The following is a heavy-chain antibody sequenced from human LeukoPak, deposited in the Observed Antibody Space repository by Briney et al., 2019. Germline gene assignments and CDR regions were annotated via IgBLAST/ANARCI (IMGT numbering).Heavy chain of an antibody. D-gene: IGHD2-15*01. V-gene: IGHV1-2*02. J-gene: IGHJ5*02. CDR3: ARDSGGSYRGWFDP. Sequence: ASVKVSCKASGYTFAGYYMHWVRQAPGQGLEWMGWINPNSGGTNYAQKFQGRVTMTRDTSISTAYMELSRLRSDDTAVYYCARDSGGSYRGWFDPWGQGTLVTVSS. CDR1: GYTFAGYY. CDR2: INPNSGGT.